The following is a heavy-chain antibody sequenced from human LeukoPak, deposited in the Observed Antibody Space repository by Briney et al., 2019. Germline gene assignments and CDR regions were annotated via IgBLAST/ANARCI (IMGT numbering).Heavy chain of an antibody. V-gene: IGHV3-74*01. Sequence: GGSLRLSCAASGFTFSSYWMHCVRQAPGKGLGWVSRINSDGSTTSYADSVKGRITISRDNAKNTLYLQMNSLRAEDTAVYYCVGGSYYFDYWGRGTLVTVTS. CDR1: GFTFSSYW. CDR3: VGGSYYFDY. D-gene: IGHD1-26*01. CDR2: INSDGSTT. J-gene: IGHJ4*02.